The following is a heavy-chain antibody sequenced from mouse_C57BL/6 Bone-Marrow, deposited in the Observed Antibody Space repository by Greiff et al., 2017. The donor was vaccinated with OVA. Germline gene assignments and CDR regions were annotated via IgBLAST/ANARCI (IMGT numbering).Heavy chain of an antibody. Sequence: VMLVESGPGLVQPSQSLSITCTVSGFSLTSYGVHWVRQPPGKGLEWLGVIWSGGSTDYNAAFISRLSISKDNSKSQVFFKMNSLQADDTAIYYCAKKGGSTMVTTTSMDYWGQGTSVTVSS. D-gene: IGHD2-2*01. CDR2: IWSGGST. CDR1: GFSLTSYG. J-gene: IGHJ4*01. V-gene: IGHV2-4*01. CDR3: AKKGGSTMVTTTSMDY.